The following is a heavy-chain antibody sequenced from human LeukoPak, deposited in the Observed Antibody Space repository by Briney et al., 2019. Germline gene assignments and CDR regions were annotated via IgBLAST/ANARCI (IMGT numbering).Heavy chain of an antibody. Sequence: PSETLSLTCAVYGGSFSGYYWSWIRQPPGKGLEWIGEINHSGSTNYNPSLKSRVTISVDTFKSQFSLKLNSMTAADTAVYYCAREVIAAAGAPYFDLWGRGTLVTVSS. CDR1: GGSFSGYY. D-gene: IGHD6-13*01. CDR2: INHSGST. CDR3: AREVIAAAGAPYFDL. V-gene: IGHV4-34*01. J-gene: IGHJ2*01.